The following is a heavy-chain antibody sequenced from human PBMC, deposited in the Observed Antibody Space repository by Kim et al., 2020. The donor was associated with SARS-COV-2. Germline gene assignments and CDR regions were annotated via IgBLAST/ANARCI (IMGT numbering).Heavy chain of an antibody. CDR3: ARGGYSSGVPYYFDY. V-gene: IGHV3-53*01. J-gene: IGHJ4*02. Sequence: ADSVKGRFTITRENSKPPLYLQMNSLRAEDTAVYYCARGGYSSGVPYYFDYWGQGTLVIVSS. D-gene: IGHD5-18*01.